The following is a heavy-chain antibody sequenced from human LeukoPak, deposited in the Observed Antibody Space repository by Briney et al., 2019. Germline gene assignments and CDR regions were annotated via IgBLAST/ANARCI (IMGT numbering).Heavy chain of an antibody. CDR3: ARRALGGDGFDY. CDR1: GGSISTYY. D-gene: IGHD3-16*01. J-gene: IGHJ4*02. Sequence: SETLSLTCTVSGGSISTYYWSWVRQSPGKGLEWIGYIHYSGSTSHNPSLKSRVATSVDTSKNQFSLMLSSVTAADTAVYYCARRALGGDGFDYWGQGTLVTVSS. CDR2: IHYSGST. V-gene: IGHV4-59*08.